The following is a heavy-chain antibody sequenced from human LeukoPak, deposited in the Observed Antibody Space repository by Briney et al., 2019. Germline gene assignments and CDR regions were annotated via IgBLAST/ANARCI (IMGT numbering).Heavy chain of an antibody. Sequence: GGSLRLSCAASGFTFSNYEMNWVRQASGKGLEWVSYISSSGSTIYYADSVKGRFTISRDNSKNTLYLQMNSLRAEDTAVYYCANLGVGASFRPEYYMDVWGKGTTVTVSS. CDR3: ANLGVGASFRPEYYMDV. CDR1: GFTFSNYE. D-gene: IGHD1-26*01. V-gene: IGHV3-48*03. CDR2: ISSSGSTI. J-gene: IGHJ6*03.